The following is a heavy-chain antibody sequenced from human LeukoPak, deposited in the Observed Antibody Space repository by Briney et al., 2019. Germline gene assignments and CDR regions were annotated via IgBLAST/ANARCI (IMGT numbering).Heavy chain of an antibody. Sequence: ASVKVSCKASGYTFTGYYMHWVRQAPGQGLEWMGWINPNSGGTNYAQRFQGRVTMTRDTSISTAYMELSRLRSDDTAVYYCARALDVRGAPFDYWGQGTLVTVSS. J-gene: IGHJ4*02. V-gene: IGHV1-2*02. CDR3: ARALDVRGAPFDY. D-gene: IGHD3-10*01. CDR2: INPNSGGT. CDR1: GYTFTGYY.